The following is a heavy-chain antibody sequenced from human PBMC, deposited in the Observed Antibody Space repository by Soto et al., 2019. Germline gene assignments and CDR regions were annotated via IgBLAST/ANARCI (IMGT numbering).Heavy chain of an antibody. D-gene: IGHD1-1*01. Sequence: TLSLTCTVAGGSVSSSTYYWGWIRQPPGKGLEWIATFYYSGSTYHNPSLNSRVTISADTSKNQFSLKLSSVTATDTAVYYCARNHGTYYDAFDIWGQGTMVTVSS. CDR1: GGSVSSSTYY. V-gene: IGHV4-39*01. CDR3: ARNHGTYYDAFDI. CDR2: FYYSGST. J-gene: IGHJ3*02.